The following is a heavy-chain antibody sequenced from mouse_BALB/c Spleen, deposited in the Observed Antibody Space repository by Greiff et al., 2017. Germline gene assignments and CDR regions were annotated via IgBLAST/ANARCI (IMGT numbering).Heavy chain of an antibody. J-gene: IGHJ4*01. CDR2: ISSGSSTI. CDR1: GFTFSSFG. CDR3: AISYGNYDLDY. Sequence: EVQLVESGGGLVQPGGSRKLSCAASGFTFSSFGMHWVRQAPEKGLEWVAYISSGSSTIYYADTVKGRFTISRDNPKNTLFLQMTSLRSEDTAMYYCAISYGNYDLDYWGQGTSVTVSS. V-gene: IGHV5-17*02. D-gene: IGHD2-1*01.